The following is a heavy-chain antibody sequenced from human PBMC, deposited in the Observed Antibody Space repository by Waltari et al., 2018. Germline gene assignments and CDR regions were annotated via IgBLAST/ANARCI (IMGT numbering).Heavy chain of an antibody. CDR3: AFRAYAATEDY. D-gene: IGHD6-25*01. J-gene: IGHJ4*02. Sequence: QVKLVQSGAEVKKPGSSVKVSCKASGGTFSSYPISWVRQAPGQGLEWMGRRIPNCGTANYEQKVQGRVRSTADKATSTAYMELSSLRSEDTAVYYCAFRAYAATEDYWGQGTLVTVAS. CDR1: GGTFSSYP. CDR2: RIPNCGTA. V-gene: IGHV1-69*08.